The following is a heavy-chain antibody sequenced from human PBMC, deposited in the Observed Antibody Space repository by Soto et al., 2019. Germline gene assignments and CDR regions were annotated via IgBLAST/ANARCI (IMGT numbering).Heavy chain of an antibody. CDR2: IFSSGST. Sequence: SGRMDIARAFSGETIYTCLWSGVRQNAGTGLEWIWRIFSSGSTSFNPSLESRVAMSVDTSKNHFSLNLSSVTAADMAVYYCAREGSYSAYNFAHGIQLWSFDFWGQGALVT. CDR1: GETIYTCL. V-gene: IGHV4-4*07. CDR3: AREGSYSAYNFAHGIQLWSFDF. D-gene: IGHD5-12*01. J-gene: IGHJ4*02.